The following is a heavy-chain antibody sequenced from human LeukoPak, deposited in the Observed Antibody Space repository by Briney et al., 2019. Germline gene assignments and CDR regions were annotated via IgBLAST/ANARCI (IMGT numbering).Heavy chain of an antibody. J-gene: IGHJ4*02. CDR2: ISSSSSYI. V-gene: IGHV3-21*01. CDR1: GFTFSSYS. CDR3: ARDPVVAVDY. D-gene: IGHD2-15*01. Sequence: GGSLRLSCAASGFTFSSYSMNWVRQAPGKGLEWVSSISSSSSYIYYAGSVKGRFTISRDNAKNSLYLQMNSLRAEDTAVYYCARDPVVAVDYWGQGTLVTVSS.